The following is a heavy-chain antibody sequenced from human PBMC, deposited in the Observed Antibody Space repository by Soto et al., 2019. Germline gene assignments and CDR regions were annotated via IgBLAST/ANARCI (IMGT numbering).Heavy chain of an antibody. Sequence: GGSLRLSCAASGFTFSSYGMHWVRQAPGKGLEWVAVIWYDGSNKYYADSVKGRFTISRDNSKNTLYLQMNSLRAEDTAVYYRARDYDSSGYYESNYYYYYGMDAWGQGTTVTDSS. D-gene: IGHD3-22*01. CDR2: IWYDGSNK. CDR1: GFTFSSYG. V-gene: IGHV3-33*01. J-gene: IGHJ6*02. CDR3: ARDYDSSGYYESNYYYYYGMDA.